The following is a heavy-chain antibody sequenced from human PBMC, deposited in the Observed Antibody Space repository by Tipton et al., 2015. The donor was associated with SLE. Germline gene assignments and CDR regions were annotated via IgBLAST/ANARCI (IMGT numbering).Heavy chain of an antibody. Sequence: SLRLSCAASGFSLSSYAMSWVRQAPGRGLEWVSVITTGGATYYADSVKGRFTISRDNSKNTLFVQMNSLRVEDTAVYYCAKGGTGKFDYWGQGTLVTVSS. CDR3: AKGGTGKFDY. J-gene: IGHJ4*02. V-gene: IGHV3-23*01. CDR1: GFSLSSYA. CDR2: ITTGGAT. D-gene: IGHD7-27*01.